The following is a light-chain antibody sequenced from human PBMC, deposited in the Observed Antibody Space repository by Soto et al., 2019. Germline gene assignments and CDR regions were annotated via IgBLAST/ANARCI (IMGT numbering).Light chain of an antibody. J-gene: IGKJ1*01. CDR1: ESISSW. CDR3: QPSNIPCT. V-gene: IGKV1-5*01. Sequence: IRISNPPATLSSSEGDTVTITCRASESISSWLAWYQEKPGKAPKLLIYAASSLQSGVPSRFSGSGSGTDFTLTSSSLQPEDFATYYCQPSNIPCTFGQGTKVDIK. CDR2: AAS.